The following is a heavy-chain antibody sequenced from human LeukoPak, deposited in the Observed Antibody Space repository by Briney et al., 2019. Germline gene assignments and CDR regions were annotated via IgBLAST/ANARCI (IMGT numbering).Heavy chain of an antibody. CDR3: AKAPVTTCRGAFCYPFDY. D-gene: IGHD2-15*01. J-gene: IGHJ4*02. CDR2: ISDTGNT. V-gene: IGHV3-23*01. CDR1: GFTLSSYA. Sequence: GGSLRLSCAASGFTLSSYAMSWVRQAPGKGLEWVSAISDTGNTYHADSVKGRFTISRDSSKNTLFLQMNRLRREDAAVYYCAKAPVTTCRGAFCYPFDYWGLGTLVTVSS.